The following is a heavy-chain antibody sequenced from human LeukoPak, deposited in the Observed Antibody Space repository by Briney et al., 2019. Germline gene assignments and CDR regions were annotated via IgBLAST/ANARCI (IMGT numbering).Heavy chain of an antibody. J-gene: IGHJ5*02. CDR3: ARGGDIAVVPAAMVGP. CDR2: MNTNSGNT. Sequence: GASVKVSCKASGYTFTSYDINWVRQATGQGLEWMGWMNTNSGNTGHAQKFQDRLTMTRDTSTNTAYMELSSLRSEDTAVYYCARGGDIAVVPAAMVGPWGQGTLVTVSS. V-gene: IGHV1-8*01. D-gene: IGHD2-2*01. CDR1: GYTFTSYD.